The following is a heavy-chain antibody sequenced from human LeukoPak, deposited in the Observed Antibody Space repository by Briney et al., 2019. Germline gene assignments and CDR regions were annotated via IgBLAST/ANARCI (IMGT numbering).Heavy chain of an antibody. V-gene: IGHV4-39*07. Sequence: SETLSLTCTVSGGSASSSNYYWGWIRQPPGKGLEWIGSIYYTGSTYYNPSLKSRVTISVDTSKNQFSLKLSSVTAADTAVYYCARSRGSYFDYWGQGTLVTVSS. CDR1: GGSASSSNYY. J-gene: IGHJ4*02. D-gene: IGHD3-16*01. CDR3: ARSRGSYFDY. CDR2: IYYTGST.